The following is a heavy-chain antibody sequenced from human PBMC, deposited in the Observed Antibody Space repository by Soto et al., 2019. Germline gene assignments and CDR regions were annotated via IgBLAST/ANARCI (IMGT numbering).Heavy chain of an antibody. CDR2: INPNSGGT. V-gene: IGHV1-2*04. Sequence: QVQLVQSGAEVKKPGASVKVSCKASGYTFTGYYMHWVRQAPGQGLEWMGWINPNSGGTNYAQKFQGWVTMTRDTSISTAYMELSRLRSDDTAVYYCARERDWGSGSYSGMDVWGQGTTVTVSS. J-gene: IGHJ6*02. CDR3: ARERDWGSGSYSGMDV. D-gene: IGHD3-10*01. CDR1: GYTFTGYY.